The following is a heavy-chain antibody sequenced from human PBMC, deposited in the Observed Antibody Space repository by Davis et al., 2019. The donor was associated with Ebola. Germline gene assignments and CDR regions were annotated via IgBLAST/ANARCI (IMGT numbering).Heavy chain of an antibody. CDR1: GFTFSSYW. V-gene: IGHV3-7*03. CDR3: AKSRDYGDYLDDAFDI. Sequence: GESLKISCAASGFTFSSYWMSWVRQAPGKGLEWVANIEQDGSEKYYVDSVKGRFTISRDNAKNSLYLQMNSLRAEDTAVYYCAKSRDYGDYLDDAFDIWGQGTMVTVSS. CDR2: IEQDGSEK. D-gene: IGHD4-17*01. J-gene: IGHJ3*02.